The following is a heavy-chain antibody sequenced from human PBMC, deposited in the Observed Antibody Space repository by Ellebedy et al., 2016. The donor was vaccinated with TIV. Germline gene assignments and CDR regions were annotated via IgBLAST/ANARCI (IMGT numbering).Heavy chain of an antibody. D-gene: IGHD3-10*01. V-gene: IGHV3-21*01. CDR3: ARGSPFGTFFDY. CDR1: GFTFSTYT. Sequence: PGGSLRLSCAASGFTFSTYTMNWVRQAPGKGLAWVSSISGSSDYIYYTDSVKGRFTISRDNAKNSLYLQMNSLRAEDTAVYYCARGSPFGTFFDYWGQGTLVTVSS. J-gene: IGHJ4*02. CDR2: ISGSSDYI.